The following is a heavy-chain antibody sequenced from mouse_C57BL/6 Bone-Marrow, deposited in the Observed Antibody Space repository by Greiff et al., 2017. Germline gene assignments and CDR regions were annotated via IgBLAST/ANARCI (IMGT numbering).Heavy chain of an antibody. CDR1: GFTFSSYA. Sequence: EVQLVESGGGLVKPGASLKLSCAASGFTFSSYAMSWVRQTPEKRLEWVATISAGGSYTYYPENVKGRFTLSGDKAQNNPYLQMSHLKSEDTAVYYCAWLLPFAYWGQGTLVTVSA. V-gene: IGHV5-4*01. J-gene: IGHJ3*01. CDR3: AWLLPFAY. CDR2: ISAGGSYT. D-gene: IGHD2-3*01.